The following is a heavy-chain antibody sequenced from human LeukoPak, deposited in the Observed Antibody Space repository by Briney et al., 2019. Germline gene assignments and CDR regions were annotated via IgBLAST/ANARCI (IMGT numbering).Heavy chain of an antibody. CDR1: GYTFTSYY. CDR3: ARDRRACWGGGDCYPAYYFDY. J-gene: IGHJ4*02. D-gene: IGHD2-21*02. V-gene: IGHV1-46*01. CDR2: INPSGGST. Sequence: EASVKVSCKASGYTFTSYYMDWVRQAPGQGLEWMGIINPSGGSTSYAQKFQGRVTMTRDTSTSTVYMELSSLRSEDTAVYYCARDRRACWGGGDCYPAYYFDYWGQGTLVTVSS.